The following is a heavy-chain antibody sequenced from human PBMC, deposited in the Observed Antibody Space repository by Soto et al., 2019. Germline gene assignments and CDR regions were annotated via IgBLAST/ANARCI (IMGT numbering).Heavy chain of an antibody. J-gene: IGHJ2*01. D-gene: IGHD1-1*01. CDR3: ARRRKDVYNSWYFDL. Sequence: QITLKESGPTLVKPTQTLTLTCTFSGFSLSTSGVGVGWIRQPPGKALEWLALIYWDDDKRYSPSLKSRLTSTKDTSKNQVVLTMTNMDPVDTATYYCARRRKDVYNSWYFDLWGRGTLVTVSS. CDR2: IYWDDDK. V-gene: IGHV2-5*02. CDR1: GFSLSTSGVG.